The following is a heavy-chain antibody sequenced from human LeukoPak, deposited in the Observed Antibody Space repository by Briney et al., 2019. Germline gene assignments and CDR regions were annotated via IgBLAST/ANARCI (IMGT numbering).Heavy chain of an antibody. CDR2: ISSSGRTI. CDR1: GFTFSSYE. D-gene: IGHD3-10*02. J-gene: IGHJ6*04. CDR3: AELGITMIGGV. Sequence: PGGSLRLSCAASGFTFSSYEMNWVRQAPAKGLEWVSYISSSGRTIYYADSVKGRFTISRDNAKNSLYLQMNSLRAEDTAVYYCAELGITMIGGVWGKGTTVTVSS. V-gene: IGHV3-48*03.